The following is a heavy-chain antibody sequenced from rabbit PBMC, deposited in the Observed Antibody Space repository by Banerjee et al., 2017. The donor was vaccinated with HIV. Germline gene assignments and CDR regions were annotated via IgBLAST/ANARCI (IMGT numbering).Heavy chain of an antibody. CDR1: GIDFSTYG. D-gene: IGHD8-1*01. CDR3: ARGASSSSYTGFDFNL. Sequence: QEQLVESGGGLVTLGGSLKLSCKASGIDFSTYGISWVRQAPGKGLEWIAYTYPDYGTTDYASWVNGRFTISLDNAQNTVFLQMTSLTAADTATYFCARGASSSSYTGFDFNLWGPGTLVTVS. J-gene: IGHJ4*01. CDR2: TYPDYGTT. V-gene: IGHV1S47*01.